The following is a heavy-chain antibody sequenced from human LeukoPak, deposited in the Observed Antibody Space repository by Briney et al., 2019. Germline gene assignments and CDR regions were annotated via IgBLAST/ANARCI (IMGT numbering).Heavy chain of an antibody. D-gene: IGHD6-19*01. J-gene: IGHJ5*02. Sequence: GASVKVSCKASGYTFTELGISWMRHVPGQGLEWMGWISANSGNTYYAQTFQDRVTMTTDASTSTAYMELRDLTADDTAVYYCGKGSTGWSRDPWGQGTLVTVSS. CDR3: GKGSTGWSRDP. CDR2: ISANSGNT. V-gene: IGHV1-18*01. CDR1: GYTFTELG.